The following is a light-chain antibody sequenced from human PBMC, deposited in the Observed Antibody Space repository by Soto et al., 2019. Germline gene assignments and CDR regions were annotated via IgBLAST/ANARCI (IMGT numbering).Light chain of an antibody. CDR2: DVS. CDR3: SSYSSSTTLLYV. Sequence: QSALTQPASVSGSPGQSITISCTGTRSDAGYYNFVSWYQQHPGKAPKPMIYDVSNRPSGVSNRFSGSKSGNTASLTISGLQTEDEAHYYCSSYSSSTTLLYVFGTGTKLTV. CDR1: RSDAGYYNF. J-gene: IGLJ1*01. V-gene: IGLV2-14*01.